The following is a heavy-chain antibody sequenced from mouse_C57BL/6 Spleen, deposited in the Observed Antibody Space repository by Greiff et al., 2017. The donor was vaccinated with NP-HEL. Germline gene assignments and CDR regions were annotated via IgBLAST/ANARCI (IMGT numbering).Heavy chain of an antibody. J-gene: IGHJ3*01. Sequence: EVMLVESGPELVKPGASVKIPCKASGYTFTDYNMDWVKQSHGKSLEWIGDINPNNGGTIYNQKFKGKATLTVDKSSSTAYMELRSLTSEDTAVYYCARDSSGPYWGQGTLVTVSA. CDR3: ARDSSGPY. CDR1: GYTFTDYN. D-gene: IGHD3-2*02. CDR2: INPNNGGT. V-gene: IGHV1-18*01.